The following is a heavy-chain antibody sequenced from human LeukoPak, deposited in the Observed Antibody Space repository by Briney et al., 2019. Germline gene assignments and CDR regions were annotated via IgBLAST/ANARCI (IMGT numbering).Heavy chain of an antibody. CDR1: GYTFTSYG. J-gene: IGHJ4*02. D-gene: IGHD7-27*01. Sequence: GASVTVSFKASGYTFTSYGISWVRQAPGQGLEWMGWISAYNGNTNYAQKLQGRVTMTTDTSTSTAYMELRSLRAEDTAFYYCARDDNWGFDYWGQGALVTVTS. V-gene: IGHV1-18*01. CDR3: ARDDNWGFDY. CDR2: ISAYNGNT.